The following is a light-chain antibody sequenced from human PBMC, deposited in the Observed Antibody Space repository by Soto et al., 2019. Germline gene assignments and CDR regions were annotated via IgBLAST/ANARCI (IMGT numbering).Light chain of an antibody. J-gene: IGKJ4*01. V-gene: IGKV1-39*01. CDR1: QTINTY. Sequence: DIQLTQTPSSLSGSIGDTVTIACRASQTINTYLNWYQHNPGKAPKFLIYSASRLERGVPPRFSASASGTNFTLTISGLQPEDSATYYCQQSFSNPLTFGGGIKVEV. CDR2: SAS. CDR3: QQSFSNPLT.